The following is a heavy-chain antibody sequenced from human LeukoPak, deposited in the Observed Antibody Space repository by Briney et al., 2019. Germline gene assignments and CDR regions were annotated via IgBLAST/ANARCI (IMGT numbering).Heavy chain of an antibody. D-gene: IGHD3-10*01. Sequence: GGSLRLSCAASGFTFSSYSMNWVRQAPGKGLEWVSSISSSSSYIYYADSVKGRFTISRDNAKNSLYLQMNSLRAEDTAVYYCARVGMVRGVTPLGYWGQGTLSPSPQ. CDR3: ARVGMVRGVTPLGY. J-gene: IGHJ4*02. V-gene: IGHV3-21*01. CDR2: ISSSSSYI. CDR1: GFTFSSYS.